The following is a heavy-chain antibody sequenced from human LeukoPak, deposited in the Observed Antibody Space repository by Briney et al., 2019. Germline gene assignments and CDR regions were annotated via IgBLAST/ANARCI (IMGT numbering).Heavy chain of an antibody. CDR3: ARQRSSSTWYSPYYFDS. D-gene: IGHD6-13*01. J-gene: IGHJ4*02. Sequence: GESLQISCKGSGYSFTNYWIGWVRQLPGKGLEWMGNIYPAESDTRYSPSFQGQVTISVDKSITTAYLQWSDLKASDTAMYYCARQRSSSTWYSPYYFDSWGQGTLVTVSS. CDR2: IYPAESDT. V-gene: IGHV5-51*01. CDR1: GYSFTNYW.